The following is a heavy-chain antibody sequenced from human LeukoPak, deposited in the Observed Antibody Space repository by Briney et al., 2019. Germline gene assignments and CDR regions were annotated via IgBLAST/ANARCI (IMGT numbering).Heavy chain of an antibody. J-gene: IGHJ4*02. V-gene: IGHV4-31*03. CDR2: IYYSGST. Sequence: SQTLSLTCTVSGGSISSGGYYWSWIRQHPGKGLEWIGYIYYSGSTYYNPSLKSRVTISVDTSKNQFSLKLSSVTAADTAVYYCARFSRPFYCSSTSCYPHYFDYWGQGTLVTVSS. CDR3: ARFSRPFYCSSTSCYPHYFDY. CDR1: GGSISSGGYY. D-gene: IGHD2-2*01.